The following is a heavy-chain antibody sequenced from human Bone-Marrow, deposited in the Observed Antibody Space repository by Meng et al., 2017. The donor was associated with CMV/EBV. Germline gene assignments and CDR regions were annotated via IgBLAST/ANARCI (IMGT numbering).Heavy chain of an antibody. CDR2: ISYDGSNK. J-gene: IGHJ3*02. V-gene: IGHV3-30-3*01. CDR1: GFSLNTYS. CDR3: ARKDDFWSGYLSPSDAFDI. Sequence: GESLKISCAASGFSLNTYSLHWVRQAPGKGLDWVAVISYDGSNKYYADSVKGRFTISRDNAKNSLYLQMNSLRAEDTAVYYCARKDDFWSGYLSPSDAFDIWGQGTMVTVSS. D-gene: IGHD3-3*01.